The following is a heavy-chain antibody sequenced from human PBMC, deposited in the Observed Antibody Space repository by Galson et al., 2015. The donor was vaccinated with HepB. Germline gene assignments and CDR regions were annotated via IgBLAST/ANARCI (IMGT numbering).Heavy chain of an antibody. J-gene: IGHJ6*02. V-gene: IGHV1-3*01. CDR1: GYTFTSYA. CDR2: INAGNGNT. D-gene: IGHD2-15*01. CDR3: ARYCSGGSCYPYYYYGMDV. Sequence: SVKVSCKASGYTFTSYAMHWVRQAPGQRLEWMGWINAGNGNTKYSQKFQGRVTITRDTSASTAYMELSSLRSEDTAVYYCARYCSGGSCYPYYYYGMDVWGQGTTVTVSS.